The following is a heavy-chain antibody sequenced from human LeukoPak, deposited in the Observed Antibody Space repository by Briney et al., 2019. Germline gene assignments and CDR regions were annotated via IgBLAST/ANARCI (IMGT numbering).Heavy chain of an antibody. CDR2: INHSGST. D-gene: IGHD2-21*02. Sequence: SETLSLTCAVYGGSFSGYYWSWIRQPPGKGLEWSGEINHSGSTNYNPSLKSRVTISVDTSKNQFSLKLSSVTAADAAVYYCARGATQAYCGGDCPNFDYWGQGTLVTVSS. CDR1: GGSFSGYY. CDR3: ARGATQAYCGGDCPNFDY. V-gene: IGHV4-34*01. J-gene: IGHJ4*02.